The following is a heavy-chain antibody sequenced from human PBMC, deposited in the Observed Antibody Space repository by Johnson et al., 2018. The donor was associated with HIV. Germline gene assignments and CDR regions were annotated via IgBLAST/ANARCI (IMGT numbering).Heavy chain of an antibody. CDR3: ALGGSWYAFDI. D-gene: IGHD2-15*01. Sequence: EVQLVESGGGLVQPGGSLRLSCAASGFTFSTYAMGWVRQSPGKGLEWVSGIYSGGSTYYADSVKGRFTISRDNSSDTVFLEMNSLRAEDTAVYYCALGGSWYAFDIWGQGTMVTVSS. V-gene: IGHV3-66*01. CDR1: GFTFSTYA. CDR2: IYSGGST. J-gene: IGHJ3*02.